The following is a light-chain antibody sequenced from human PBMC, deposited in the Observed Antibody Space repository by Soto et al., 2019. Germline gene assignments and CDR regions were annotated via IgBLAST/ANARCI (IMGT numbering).Light chain of an antibody. J-gene: IGKJ1*01. CDR3: QQYGSSPST. Sequence: EIVMTQSPATLSVSPGERATLSCRASQSVSSNLAWYPQKPGPAPRLLIYGASSRATGIPDRFSGSGSGTDFTLTISRLEPEDFAVYYCQQYGSSPSTFGQGTKVDIK. V-gene: IGKV3-20*01. CDR1: QSVSSN. CDR2: GAS.